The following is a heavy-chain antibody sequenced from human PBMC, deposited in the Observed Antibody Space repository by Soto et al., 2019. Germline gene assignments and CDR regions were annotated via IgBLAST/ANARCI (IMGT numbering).Heavy chain of an antibody. J-gene: IGHJ6*02. D-gene: IGHD5-12*01. V-gene: IGHV1-18*01. CDR1: GYTFTSYG. Sequence: ASVKVSCKASGYTFTSYGISWVRQAPGQGLEWMGWISAYNGNTNYAQKLQGRVTMTRDTSTSTAYMELSSLRSEDTAVYYCARDGYGYYYYCCMDVWGQGTTVTGSS. CDR3: ARDGYGYYYYCCMDV. CDR2: ISAYNGNT.